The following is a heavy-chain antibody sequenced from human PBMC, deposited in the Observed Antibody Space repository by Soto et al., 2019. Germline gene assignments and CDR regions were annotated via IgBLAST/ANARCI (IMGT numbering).Heavy chain of an antibody. Sequence: QVQLVESGGCVVQPGRSLRLSCAASGFTFSSYAMHWVRQAPGKGLEWVAVISYDGSNKYYADSVKGRFTISRDNSKNTLCLQMNSLRAEDTAVYYCARDRSLVFDYWGQGTLVTVSS. V-gene: IGHV3-30-3*01. D-gene: IGHD3-10*01. CDR2: ISYDGSNK. CDR1: GFTFSSYA. J-gene: IGHJ4*02. CDR3: ARDRSLVFDY.